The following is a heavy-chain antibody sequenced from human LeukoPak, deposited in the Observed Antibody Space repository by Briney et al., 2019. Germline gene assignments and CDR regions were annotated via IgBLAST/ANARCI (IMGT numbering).Heavy chain of an antibody. CDR2: ISYHGSNE. V-gene: IGHV3-30*04. Sequence: GGSLRLSCEASGFTFSTYPMHWVRQAPDKGLELVAMISYHGSNEYYADSVKGRFTISRDNSKNTLYLQMNNPRVEDTAIYYCARVHDTTGYYHYFDSWGQGTLVTVSS. CDR1: GFTFSTYP. CDR3: ARVHDTTGYYHYFDS. J-gene: IGHJ4*02. D-gene: IGHD3-9*01.